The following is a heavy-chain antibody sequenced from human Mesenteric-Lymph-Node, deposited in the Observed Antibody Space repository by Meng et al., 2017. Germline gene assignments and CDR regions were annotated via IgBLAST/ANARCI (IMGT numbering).Heavy chain of an antibody. CDR1: GGSISSSNYY. D-gene: IGHD3-22*01. V-gene: IGHV4-39*07. J-gene: IGHJ4*02. Sequence: SETLSLTCIVAGGSISSSNYYWGWIRQPPGKGLEWIGSIYYSGSTYYNPSLDSRVTISVDTTKNQFSLKVSSVTAADTAVYYCARDYYDSSGYSTFDYWGQGTLVTVSS. CDR2: IYYSGST. CDR3: ARDYYDSSGYSTFDY.